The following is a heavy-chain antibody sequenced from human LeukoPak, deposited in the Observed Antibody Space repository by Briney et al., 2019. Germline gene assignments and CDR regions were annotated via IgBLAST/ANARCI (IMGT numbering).Heavy chain of an antibody. J-gene: IGHJ4*02. Sequence: GGSLRLSCTASGFTFNNAWMNWVRQAPGKGLEWVGRIKNKNDGETTDYSALVKGRFTVSRDDSKKTVYLQMNSLETDDTAVYYCAAGTGTSDFDYWGQGTWVIVSS. CDR2: IKNKNDGETT. D-gene: IGHD1-7*01. CDR3: AAGTGTSDFDY. CDR1: GFTFNNAW. V-gene: IGHV3-15*01.